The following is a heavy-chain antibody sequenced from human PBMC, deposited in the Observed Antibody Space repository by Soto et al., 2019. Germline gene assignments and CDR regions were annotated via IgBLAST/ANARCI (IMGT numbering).Heavy chain of an antibody. CDR3: ARDRLEGYCSGGSCYLRRHRNYYYYMDV. D-gene: IGHD2-15*01. CDR1: GFTFSSYW. V-gene: IGHV3-7*01. CDR2: IRQDGSEK. Sequence: GGSLRLSCAASGFTFSSYWMSWVRQAPGKGLEWVAIIRQDGSEKYYVDSVKGRFTISRDNAKNSLYLQMNSLRAEDTAVYYCARDRLEGYCSGGSCYLRRHRNYYYYMDVWGKGTTVTVSS. J-gene: IGHJ6*03.